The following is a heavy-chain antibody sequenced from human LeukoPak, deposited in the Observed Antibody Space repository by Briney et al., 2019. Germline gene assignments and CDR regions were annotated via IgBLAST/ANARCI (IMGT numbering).Heavy chain of an antibody. CDR1: GGSFSGYY. J-gene: IGHJ4*02. CDR3: ARGKMGRWLQLGYFDY. V-gene: IGHV4-34*01. Sequence: SETLSLTCAVYGGSFSGYYWSWIRQPPGKGLEWIGEINHSGSTNYNPSLKSRVTISVDTSKDQFSLKLSSVTAADTAVYYCARGKMGRWLQLGYFDYWGQGTLVAVSS. D-gene: IGHD5-24*01. CDR2: INHSGST.